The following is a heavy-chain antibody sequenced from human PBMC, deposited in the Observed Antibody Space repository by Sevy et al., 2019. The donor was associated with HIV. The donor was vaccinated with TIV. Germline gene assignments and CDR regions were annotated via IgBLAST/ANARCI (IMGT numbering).Heavy chain of an antibody. Sequence: GGSLRLSCAASGFTFSSYAMSWVRQAPGKGLEWVSAISGSGGSTYYADSVKGRFTISRDNSKNTRYLQMNSLRAEDTAVYYCAKVREAAWGVFDYWGQGTLVTVSS. D-gene: IGHD3-16*01. CDR2: ISGSGGST. CDR3: AKVREAAWGVFDY. V-gene: IGHV3-23*01. J-gene: IGHJ4*02. CDR1: GFTFSSYA.